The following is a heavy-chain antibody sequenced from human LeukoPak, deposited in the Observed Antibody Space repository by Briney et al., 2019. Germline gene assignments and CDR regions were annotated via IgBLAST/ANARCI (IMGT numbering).Heavy chain of an antibody. V-gene: IGHV4-34*01. D-gene: IGHD2-2*01. CDR1: GGSFSGYY. CDR2: INHSGST. J-gene: IGHJ6*02. Sequence: SETLSLTCAVYGGSFSGYYWSRIRQPPGKGLEWIGEINHSGSTNYNPSLKSRVTISVDTSKNQFSLKLSSVTAADTAVYYCARGPMRCSSTSCYYYYYYGMDVWGQGTTVTVSS. CDR3: ARGPMRCSSTSCYYYYYYGMDV.